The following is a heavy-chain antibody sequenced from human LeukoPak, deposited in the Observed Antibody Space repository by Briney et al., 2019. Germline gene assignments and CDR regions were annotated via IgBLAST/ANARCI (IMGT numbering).Heavy chain of an antibody. CDR2: INHSGST. CDR3: ARVSRIVGATDEVRD. Sequence: PSETLSLTCTVSGGSISGYFWSWIRQPPGKGLEWIGEINHSGSTNYNPSLKSRVTISVDTSKNQFSLKLSSVTAADTAVYYCARVSRIVGATDEVRDWGQGTLVTVSS. D-gene: IGHD1-26*01. V-gene: IGHV4-34*01. CDR1: GGSISGYF. J-gene: IGHJ4*02.